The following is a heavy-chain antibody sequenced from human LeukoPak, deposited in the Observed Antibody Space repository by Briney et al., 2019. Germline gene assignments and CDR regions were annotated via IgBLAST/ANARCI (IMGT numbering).Heavy chain of an antibody. D-gene: IGHD1-1*01. CDR2: IYDSGST. Sequence: ASETLSLTCTVSGGSISSYYWSWIRQPPGKGLEWIGYIYDSGSTNYNPSLKSRVTISVDTSKNQFSLKLSSVTAADTAVYYCARVGGTNYYYYGMDVWGQGTTVTVSS. J-gene: IGHJ6*02. CDR3: ARVGGTNYYYYGMDV. V-gene: IGHV4-59*01. CDR1: GGSISSYY.